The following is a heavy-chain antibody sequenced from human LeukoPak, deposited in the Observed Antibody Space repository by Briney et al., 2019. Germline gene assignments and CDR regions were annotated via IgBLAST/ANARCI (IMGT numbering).Heavy chain of an antibody. D-gene: IGHD3-22*01. Sequence: GGSLRLSCAASGFTFSSHAMSWVRQAPGKGLEWVSAISGSGGSTYYADSVKGRFTISRDNSKNTLYLQMNSLRAEDTAVYYCAKVGYYDSSGYLYFDYWGQGTLVTVSS. CDR3: AKVGYYDSSGYLYFDY. CDR2: ISGSGGST. CDR1: GFTFSSHA. J-gene: IGHJ4*02. V-gene: IGHV3-23*01.